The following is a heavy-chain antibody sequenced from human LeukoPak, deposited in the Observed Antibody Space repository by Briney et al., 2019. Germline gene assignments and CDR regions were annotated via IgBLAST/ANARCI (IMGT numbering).Heavy chain of an antibody. Sequence: GGSLRLSCAGSGFTFSFYAMSWVRQAPGKGLEWVSAITDSGGSTYHADSVKGRFTISRDNSKNTLYLQMNSLRAEDTAVYYCAKEKGPYSFGLSPFDSWGQGTLVTVSS. CDR1: GFTFSFYA. CDR2: ITDSGGST. D-gene: IGHD5-18*01. CDR3: AKEKGPYSFGLSPFDS. V-gene: IGHV3-23*01. J-gene: IGHJ4*02.